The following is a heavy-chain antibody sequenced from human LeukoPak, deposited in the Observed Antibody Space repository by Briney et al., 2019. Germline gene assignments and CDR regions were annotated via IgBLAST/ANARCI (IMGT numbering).Heavy chain of an antibody. CDR3: AKSGYNRFDY. J-gene: IGHJ4*02. CDR2: ISGSGDST. D-gene: IGHD5-24*01. CDR1: GFTFSNSG. Sequence: PGGSLRLSCAASGFTFSNSGMNWVRQAPGKGLEWVSTISGSGDSTYYADSVKGRFTSSRDNSKNTLYLQMNSLIAEDAAVYYCAKSGYNRFDYWGQGTRVIVSS. V-gene: IGHV3-23*01.